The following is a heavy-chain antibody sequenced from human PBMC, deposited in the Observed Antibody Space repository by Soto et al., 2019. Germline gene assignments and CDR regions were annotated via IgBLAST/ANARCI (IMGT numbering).Heavy chain of an antibody. Sequence: SETLSHTCRVSGPSVRSGSYYWSWIRQHPAQGLQWIAYIYYTGSTTYNHSLKSRVTMSVDTSKNQFSLKLSSVTAADTAVYYCASGNTSSSCYGDYYYYRMDVWGQGSRSPSP. V-gene: IGHV4-61*01. D-gene: IGHD6-13*01. CDR3: ASGNTSSSCYGDYYYYRMDV. CDR2: IYYTGST. J-gene: IGHJ6*02. CDR1: GPSVRSGSYY.